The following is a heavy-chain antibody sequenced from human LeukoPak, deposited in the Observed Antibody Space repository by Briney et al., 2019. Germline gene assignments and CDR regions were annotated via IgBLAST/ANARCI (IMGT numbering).Heavy chain of an antibody. D-gene: IGHD6-13*01. CDR2: INWNGGST. V-gene: IGHV3-20*04. CDR3: AKGFDRGIAAAGFDY. J-gene: IGHJ4*02. Sequence: AGGSLRLSCAASGFTFDDYGMSWVRQAPGKGLEWVSGINWNGGSTGYADSVKGRFTISRDNAKNTLYLQMNSLRAEDTGVYYCAKGFDRGIAAAGFDYWGQGTLVTVSS. CDR1: GFTFDDYG.